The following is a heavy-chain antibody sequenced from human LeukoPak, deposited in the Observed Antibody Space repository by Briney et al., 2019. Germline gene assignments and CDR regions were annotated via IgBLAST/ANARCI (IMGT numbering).Heavy chain of an antibody. Sequence: PSETLSLTCTVSGGSISSYYWSWIRQPPGKGLEWIGYTYYSGSTNYNPSLKSRVTISVDTSKNQFSLKLSSVTAADTAVYYCARGGSYYGSGSYPDYWGQGTLVTVSS. CDR2: TYYSGST. CDR1: GGSISSYY. V-gene: IGHV4-59*01. J-gene: IGHJ4*02. CDR3: ARGGSYYGSGSYPDY. D-gene: IGHD3-10*01.